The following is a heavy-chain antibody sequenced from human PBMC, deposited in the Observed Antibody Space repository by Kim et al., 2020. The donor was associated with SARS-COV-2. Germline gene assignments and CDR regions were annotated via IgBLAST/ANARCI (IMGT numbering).Heavy chain of an antibody. CDR2: ISGSGGST. CDR3: AEKGNKERAAAGQFDY. CDR1: GFTFSSYA. J-gene: IGHJ4*02. V-gene: IGHV3-23*01. D-gene: IGHD6-13*01. Sequence: GGSLRLSCAASGFTFSSYAMSWVRQAPGKGLEWVSAISGSGGSTYYADSVKGRFTISRDNSKNTLYLQMNSLRAEDTAVYYCAEKGNKERAAAGQFDYWGQGTLVAVSS.